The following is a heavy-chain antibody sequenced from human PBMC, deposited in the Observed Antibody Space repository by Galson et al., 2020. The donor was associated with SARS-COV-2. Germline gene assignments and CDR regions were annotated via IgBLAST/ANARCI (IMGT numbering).Heavy chain of an antibody. CDR2: INYSGST. CDR1: GGSISSSSYY. J-gene: IGHJ4*02. V-gene: IGHV4-39*01. D-gene: IGHD3-10*01. CDR3: ARRADYYGSGSFDY. Sequence: SETLSLTCTVSGGSISSSSYYWGWIRQPPGKGLEWIGSINYSGSTYYNPSLKSRVTISVDTSKNQFSLKLSSVTAADTAVYYCARRADYYGSGSFDYWGQGTLVTVSS.